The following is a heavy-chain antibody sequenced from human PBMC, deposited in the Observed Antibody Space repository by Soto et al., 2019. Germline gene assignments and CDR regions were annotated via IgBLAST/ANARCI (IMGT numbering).Heavy chain of an antibody. Sequence: ETLSLTCTVSGGSISSSSYYWGWIRQPPGKGLEWIGSIYYSGSTYYNPSLKSRVTISVDTSKNQFSLKLSSVAAADTAVYYCARHRGLLLWFGELLSTTKDQNYGMDVWGQGTTVTVSS. CDR3: ARHRGLLLWFGELLSTTKDQNYGMDV. D-gene: IGHD3-10*01. CDR2: IYYSGST. J-gene: IGHJ6*02. CDR1: GGSISSSSYY. V-gene: IGHV4-39*01.